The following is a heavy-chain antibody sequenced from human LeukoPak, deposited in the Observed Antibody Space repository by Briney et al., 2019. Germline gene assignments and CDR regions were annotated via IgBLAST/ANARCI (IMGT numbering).Heavy chain of an antibody. J-gene: IGHJ3*02. Sequence: GRSLRLSCAASGFTFSSCGMHWVRQAPGKGLEWVAVISYDGSNKYYADSVKGRFTISRDNAKNSLYLQMNSLRAEDTAVYYCARRMSIAVTGTPAFDIWGQGTMVTVSS. CDR2: ISYDGSNK. CDR3: ARRMSIAVTGTPAFDI. CDR1: GFTFSSCG. V-gene: IGHV3-30*03. D-gene: IGHD6-19*01.